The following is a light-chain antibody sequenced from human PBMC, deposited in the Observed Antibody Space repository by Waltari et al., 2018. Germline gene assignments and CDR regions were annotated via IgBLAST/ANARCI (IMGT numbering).Light chain of an antibody. V-gene: IGKV3-11*01. J-gene: IGKJ4*01. Sequence: EIVLTQSPATLSLSPGERATLSCRASQSVRRYLAWYQQTPGQAPRLLIYDTSNRASGIPARFSGSGSGTDFSLSISSLEPEDFAVYYCQQRHNWPLTFGGGTKVEIK. CDR1: QSVRRY. CDR3: QQRHNWPLT. CDR2: DTS.